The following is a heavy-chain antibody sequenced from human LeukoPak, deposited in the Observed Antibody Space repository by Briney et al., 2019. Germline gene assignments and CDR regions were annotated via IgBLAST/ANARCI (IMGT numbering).Heavy chain of an antibody. J-gene: IGHJ4*02. CDR3: VREYGYKGGRFGAPVDY. D-gene: IGHD1-14*01. CDR2: IKEDRSET. V-gene: IGHV3-7*01. Sequence: PGGSLRLSCAASGFTLSTFWMNWVRQAPGKGLEWVAWIKEDRSETYYADSVKGRFTISRDNTKNSLYMQMNNLRAEDTAVYYCVREYGYKGGRFGAPVDYWGQGNLVTLSP. CDR1: GFTLSTFW.